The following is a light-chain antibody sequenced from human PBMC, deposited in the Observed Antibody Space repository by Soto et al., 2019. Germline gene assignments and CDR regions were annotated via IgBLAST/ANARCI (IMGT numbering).Light chain of an antibody. Sequence: IVLTQSPGTLSLSPGERATLSCRASRSVSNNYLAWYQQKRGQAPRLLIYGASITASGIPARFSGSGSGTDFTLTITRLEPEDSAVYFCQQYTGPPTTFGQGTRLEIK. CDR1: RSVSNNY. V-gene: IGKV3-20*01. CDR3: QQYTGPPTT. J-gene: IGKJ5*01. CDR2: GAS.